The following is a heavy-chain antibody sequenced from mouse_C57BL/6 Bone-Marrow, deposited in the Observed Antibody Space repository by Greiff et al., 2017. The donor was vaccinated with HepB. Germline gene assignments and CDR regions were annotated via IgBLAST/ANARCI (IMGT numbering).Heavy chain of an antibody. J-gene: IGHJ3*01. D-gene: IGHD1-1*01. CDR3: ARGGYYSFAY. Sequence: QVQLQQPGAELVMPGASVKLSCKASGYTFTSYWMHWVKQRPGQGLEWIGEIDPSDSYTNYNQKFKGKSTLTVDKSSSTAYMQLSSLASEDSAVYCCARGGYYSFAYWGQGTLVTVSA. V-gene: IGHV1-69*01. CDR1: GYTFTSYW. CDR2: IDPSDSYT.